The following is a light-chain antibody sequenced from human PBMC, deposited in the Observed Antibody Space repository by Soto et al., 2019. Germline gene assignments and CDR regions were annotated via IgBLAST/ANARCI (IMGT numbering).Light chain of an antibody. CDR3: ATWDDNLNIWV. CDR2: DNN. J-gene: IGLJ3*02. Sequence: QSVLTQPPSASATLGQRVTISCSGSTSNIGTNSVNWYQHLPGTAPNLLIYDNNQRPSEVPDRFSGSRSGTSASLAISGVQFDDEADYFCATWDDNLNIWVFGAGTKLTVL. V-gene: IGLV1-44*01. CDR1: TSNIGTNS.